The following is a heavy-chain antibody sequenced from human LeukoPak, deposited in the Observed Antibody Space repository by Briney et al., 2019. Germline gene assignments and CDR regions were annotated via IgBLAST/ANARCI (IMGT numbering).Heavy chain of an antibody. V-gene: IGHV3-23*01. CDR1: GFTFSSYA. J-gene: IGHJ4*02. CDR3: ARDDYGDYGMNY. CDR2: ISGSGGST. D-gene: IGHD4-17*01. Sequence: GGSLRLSCAASGFTFSSYAMSWVRQAPGKGLEWVSAISGSGGSTYYADSVKGRFTISRDNAKNSLYLQMNSLRAEDTAVYYCARDDYGDYGMNYWGQGTLVTVSS.